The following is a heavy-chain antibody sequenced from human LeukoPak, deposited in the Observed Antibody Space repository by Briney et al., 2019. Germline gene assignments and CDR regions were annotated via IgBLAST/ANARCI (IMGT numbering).Heavy chain of an antibody. D-gene: IGHD1-26*01. J-gene: IGHJ4*02. CDR1: GYTFTGYY. CDR2: INPNSGGT. CDR3: ARALIIVGATKATLGY. V-gene: IGHV1-2*02. Sequence: GASVKVSCKASGYTFTGYYMHWVRQAPGQGLEWMGWINPNSGGTNYAQKFQGRVTMTRDTSISTAYMELSRLRSDDTAVYYCARALIIVGATKATLGYWGQGTLVTVSS.